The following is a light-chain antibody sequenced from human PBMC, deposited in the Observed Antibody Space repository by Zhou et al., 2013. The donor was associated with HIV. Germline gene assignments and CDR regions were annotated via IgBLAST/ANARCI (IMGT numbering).Light chain of an antibody. V-gene: IGKV3D-15*02. Sequence: EIVMRQSPATLSVSPGERATLSCRASQSVGSNLAWYRQTPGQAPSLLIYASFDRADDIPDRFTGSGSGTDFTLTIERLEPEDAAVYYCQQYNTSPWTFGLGTTVEI. CDR1: QSVGSN. CDR3: QQYNTSPWT. CDR2: ASF. J-gene: IGKJ1*01.